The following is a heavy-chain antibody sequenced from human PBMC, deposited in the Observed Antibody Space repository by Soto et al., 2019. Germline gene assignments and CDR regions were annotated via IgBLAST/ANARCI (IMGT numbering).Heavy chain of an antibody. CDR1: GFSLNTPGVS. D-gene: IGHD2-21*01. J-gene: IGHJ4*02. Sequence: QITLRESGPTLVKPTRTLTLTCTFSGFSLNTPGVSVTWIRQPPGKALEWVAIIYWDDDKRYSPSLENRLTITRGTSNNQVVLTVTNVDPVDTATYYCGHSSLVVAPSAWDYWGQGALVIVSS. V-gene: IGHV2-5*02. CDR3: GHSSLVVAPSAWDY. CDR2: IYWDDDK.